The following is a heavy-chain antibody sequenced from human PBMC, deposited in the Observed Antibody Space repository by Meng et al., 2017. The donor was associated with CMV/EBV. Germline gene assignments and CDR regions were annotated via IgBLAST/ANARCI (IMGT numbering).Heavy chain of an antibody. D-gene: IGHD6-6*01. CDR2: IGTAGDT. Sequence: GESLKISCAASGFTLSNYDMHWVRQATGKGLEWVSSIGTAGDTYYPGSVKGRFSISRENAKNSLYLQINSLRAGDTAVYYCARGASSTDAFDFWGPGTVVTVSS. V-gene: IGHV3-13*01. J-gene: IGHJ3*01. CDR1: GFTLSNYD. CDR3: ARGASSTDAFDF.